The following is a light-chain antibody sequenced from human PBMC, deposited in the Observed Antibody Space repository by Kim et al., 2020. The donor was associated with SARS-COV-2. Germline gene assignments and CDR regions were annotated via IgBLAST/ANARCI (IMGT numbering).Light chain of an antibody. V-gene: IGKV1-27*01. CDR3: QNYNSAPLT. J-gene: IGKJ4*01. CDR2: AAS. Sequence: ASVGDRVTITCRASQGISYHLAWYQQKPGKVPKLLIYAASTLQSGVPSRFRGSGSGTGFALTISSLQPDDVATYYCQNYNSAPLTFGGGTKVDIK. CDR1: QGISYH.